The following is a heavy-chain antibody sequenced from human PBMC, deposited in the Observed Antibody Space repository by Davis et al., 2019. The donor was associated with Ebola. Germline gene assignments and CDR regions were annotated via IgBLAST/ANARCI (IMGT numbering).Heavy chain of an antibody. CDR1: GYSFTSFW. J-gene: IGHJ3*02. Sequence: GESLKISCKGSGYSFTSFWNAWVRHMLGKGPEWMGIIYSGDSDTRYSPSFEGQVTVSVDRSITTAYLQWSSLKASDTAIYYCARHRGSRDAFDIWGQGTMVTVSS. V-gene: IGHV5-51*01. D-gene: IGHD3-10*01. CDR3: ARHRGSRDAFDI. CDR2: IYSGDSDT.